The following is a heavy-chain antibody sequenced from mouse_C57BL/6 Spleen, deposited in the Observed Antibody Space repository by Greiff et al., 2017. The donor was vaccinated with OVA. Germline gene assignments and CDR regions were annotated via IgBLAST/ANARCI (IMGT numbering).Heavy chain of an antibody. CDR2: IYWDDDK. CDR1: GFSLSTSGMG. J-gene: IGHJ1*03. V-gene: IGHV8-12*01. Sequence: QVTLKVSGPGILQSSQTLSLTCSFSGFSLSTSGMGVSWIRQPSGKGLEWLAHIYWDDDKRYNPSLKRRLTISKDTSRNQVFLKITSVDTADTATYYCARKGTTVVARYWYFEVWGTGTTVTVSS. CDR3: ARKGTTVVARYWYFEV. D-gene: IGHD1-1*01.